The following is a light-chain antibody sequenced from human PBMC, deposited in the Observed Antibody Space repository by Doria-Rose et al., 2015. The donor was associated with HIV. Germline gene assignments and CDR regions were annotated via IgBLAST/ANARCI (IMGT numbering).Light chain of an antibody. CDR2: AAS. Sequence: AIRMTQSSSSLSASTGDRVTITCRASQDISNYLAWYQQKPGKAPKLLIYAASTLQSGVPSRFSGSGSGTDFTLTISYLQSEDFATYYCQQYYSYPPTFGQGTKVEVK. V-gene: IGKV1-8*01. J-gene: IGKJ1*01. CDR1: QDISNY. CDR3: QQYYSYPPT.